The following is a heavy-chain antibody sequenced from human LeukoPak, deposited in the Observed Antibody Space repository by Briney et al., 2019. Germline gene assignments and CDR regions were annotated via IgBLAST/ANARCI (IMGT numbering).Heavy chain of an antibody. CDR2: ISAYNGNT. Sequence: ASVKDSCKASGYTFTSYGISWVRQAPGQGLEWMGWISAYNGNTNYAQKLQGRVTMTTDTSTSTAYMELRSLRSDDTAVYYCARGQYVLLWFGDDMGAFDIWGQGTMVTVSS. V-gene: IGHV1-18*01. CDR1: GYTFTSYG. CDR3: ARGQYVLLWFGDDMGAFDI. D-gene: IGHD3-10*01. J-gene: IGHJ3*02.